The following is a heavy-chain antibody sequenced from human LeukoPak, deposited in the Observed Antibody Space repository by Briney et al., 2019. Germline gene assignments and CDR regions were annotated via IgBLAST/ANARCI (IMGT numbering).Heavy chain of an antibody. CDR3: ARNRYYYGSGSYGVPNWFDP. V-gene: IGHV4-39*01. CDR2: IYYSGST. CDR1: GGSISSSSYY. D-gene: IGHD3-10*01. J-gene: IGHJ5*02. Sequence: MTSETLSLTCTVSGGSISSSSYYWGWIRQPPGKGLEWIGSIYYSGSTYYNPSLKSRVTISVDTSKNQFSLKLSSVTAADTAVYYCARNRYYYGSGSYGVPNWFDPWGQGTLVTVSS.